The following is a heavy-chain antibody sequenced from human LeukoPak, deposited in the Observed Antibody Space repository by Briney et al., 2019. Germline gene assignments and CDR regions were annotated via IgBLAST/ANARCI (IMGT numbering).Heavy chain of an antibody. D-gene: IGHD2-15*01. J-gene: IGHJ6*03. CDR3: ARGGYCTGGSCFEYYYYYMDV. Sequence: SVKVSCKASGGTFITYAIDWVRQAPGQGPEWMGRIIPIFGKTNYAQKLQGRVTITADKSTNTAYMELSSLRSEDTAVYFCARGGYCTGGSCFEYYYYYMDVWGKGTTVTVSS. CDR2: IIPIFGKT. V-gene: IGHV1-69*04. CDR1: GGTFITYA.